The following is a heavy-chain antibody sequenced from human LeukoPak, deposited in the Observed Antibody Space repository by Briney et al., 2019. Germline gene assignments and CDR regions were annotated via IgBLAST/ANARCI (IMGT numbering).Heavy chain of an antibody. J-gene: IGHJ4*02. CDR1: GYTLTELT. V-gene: IGHV1-24*01. D-gene: IGHD3-3*01. CDR2: SDPEDGET. Sequence: ASVKVSCKVSGYTLTELTMHWVRQAPGKGLEWMGGSDPEDGETIYAQKFQGRVTMTEDTSTDTAYMELSSLRSEDTAVYYCATAGLDFWSGLDYWGQGTLATVSS. CDR3: ATAGLDFWSGLDY.